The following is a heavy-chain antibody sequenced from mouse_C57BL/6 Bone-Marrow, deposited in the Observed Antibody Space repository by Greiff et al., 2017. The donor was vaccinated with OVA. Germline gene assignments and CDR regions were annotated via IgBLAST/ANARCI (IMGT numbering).Heavy chain of an antibody. CDR3: ARDLYYYGSAWFAY. V-gene: IGHV1-81*01. CDR2: IYPRSGNT. J-gene: IGHJ3*01. Sequence: VQLQQSGAELARPGASVKLSCKASGYTFTSYGISWVKQRTGQGLEWIGEIYPRSGNTYYNEKFKGKATLTADKSSSTAYMELRSLTSEDSAVYFCARDLYYYGSAWFAYWGQGTLVTVSA. CDR1: GYTFTSYG. D-gene: IGHD1-1*01.